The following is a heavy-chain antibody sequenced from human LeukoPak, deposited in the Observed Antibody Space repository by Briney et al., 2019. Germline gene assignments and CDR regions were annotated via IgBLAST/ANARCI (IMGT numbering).Heavy chain of an antibody. Sequence: GASVKVSCKASGYTFTSYDINWVRQATGQGLEWMGWMNPDSGNTGYAQKFQGRVTMTRNTSISTAYMELSSLRSEDTAVYYCARGRSSSWYEDWFDPWGQGTLVTVSS. CDR3: ARGRSSSWYEDWFDP. V-gene: IGHV1-8*01. D-gene: IGHD6-13*01. CDR2: MNPDSGNT. J-gene: IGHJ5*02. CDR1: GYTFTSYD.